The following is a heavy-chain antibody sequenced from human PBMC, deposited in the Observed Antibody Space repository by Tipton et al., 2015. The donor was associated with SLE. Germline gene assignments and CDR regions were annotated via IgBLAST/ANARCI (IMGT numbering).Heavy chain of an antibody. J-gene: IGHJ6*02. Sequence: LRLSCTVSGGSISSSSYYWGWIRQPPGKGLEWIGSIYYSGSTYYSPSLKSRVTISVDTSKNQFSLKLSSVTAADTAVYYCARIDGGYYGKYYYYYGMDVWGQGTTVTVSS. CDR3: ARIDGGYYGKYYYYYGMDV. V-gene: IGHV4-39*01. CDR2: IYYSGST. CDR1: GGSISSSSYY. D-gene: IGHD3-22*01.